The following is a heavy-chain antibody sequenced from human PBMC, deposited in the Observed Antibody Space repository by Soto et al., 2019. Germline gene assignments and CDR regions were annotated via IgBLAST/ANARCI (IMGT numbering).Heavy chain of an antibody. CDR2: IWYDGSNK. J-gene: IGHJ4*02. Sequence: PGGSLRLSCAASGFTFSSYGMHWVRQAPGKGLEWVAFIWYDGSNKYYADSVKGRFTISRDNSKNTPYLQMNSLRAEDTAVYYCARDGITGTDETYYFDYWGQGTLVTVSS. V-gene: IGHV3-33*01. D-gene: IGHD1-20*01. CDR3: ARDGITGTDETYYFDY. CDR1: GFTFSSYG.